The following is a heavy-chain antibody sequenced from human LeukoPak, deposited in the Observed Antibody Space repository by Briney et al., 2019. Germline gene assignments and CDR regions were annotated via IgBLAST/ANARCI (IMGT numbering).Heavy chain of an antibody. J-gene: IGHJ4*02. CDR3: ARDLPSESAFIAVAGGDY. CDR1: GFTFSSYS. CDR2: ISSSSSYI. Sequence: GGSLRLSCAASGFTFSSYSMNWVRQAPGKGLEWVSSISSSSSYIYYADSVKGRFTISRDNAKNSLYLQMNSLRAEDTAVYYCARDLPSESAFIAVAGGDYWGQGTLVTVSS. D-gene: IGHD6-19*01. V-gene: IGHV3-21*01.